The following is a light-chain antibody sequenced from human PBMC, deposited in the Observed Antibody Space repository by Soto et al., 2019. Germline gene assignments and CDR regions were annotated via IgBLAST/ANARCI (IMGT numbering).Light chain of an antibody. V-gene: IGKV3-15*01. CDR2: GAF. J-gene: IGKJ1*01. CDR3: QHYNNWPPWT. CDR1: QSVSSN. Sequence: EIVMTQPPATLSVSPGERATFSCRASQSVSSNLAWYQQKPGQAPRLLIYGAFIRATGIPARFSGSGSGTEFTLTISTLQSEDFAIYYCQHYNNWPPWTFGQGTKVDIK.